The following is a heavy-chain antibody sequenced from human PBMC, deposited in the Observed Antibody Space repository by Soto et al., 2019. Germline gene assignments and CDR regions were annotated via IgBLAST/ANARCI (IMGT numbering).Heavy chain of an antibody. CDR2: ISGHNSNT. D-gene: IGHD6-19*01. V-gene: IGHV1-18*01. J-gene: IGHJ5*02. CDR3: ARGPAYNSGWYRDWFDA. CDR1: GYTFTNYG. Sequence: HVELEQSGTAVKKPGASVTVSCRASGYTFTNYGINWVRQAPGHGLEWMGWISGHNSNTSHAQNFQGRVTMTTDTSTSTAYLDLRSLTSGDTDIYYCARGPAYNSGWYRDWFDAWGQGTLVTVSS.